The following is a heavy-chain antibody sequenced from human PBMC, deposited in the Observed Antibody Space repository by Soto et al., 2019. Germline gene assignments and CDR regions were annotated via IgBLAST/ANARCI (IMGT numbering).Heavy chain of an antibody. CDR2: ISGYNGDT. J-gene: IGHJ6*02. V-gene: IGHV1-18*01. CDR1: GYTFTRYG. Sequence: QGQLVQSGAEVKKPGASVKVSCKASGYTFTRYGTSWVRQAPGQGLEWMGWISGYNGDTNYAQKFQGRVTMTIDTSTLTTYMELRSLTSDDTAVYYCAKNEQPPYYYYGMDVWGQGTTVTVSS. CDR3: AKNEQPPYYYYGMDV.